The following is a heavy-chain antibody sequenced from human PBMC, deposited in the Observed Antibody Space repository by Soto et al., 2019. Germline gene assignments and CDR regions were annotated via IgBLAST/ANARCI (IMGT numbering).Heavy chain of an antibody. CDR3: TTDWAATFYYYYGMDV. V-gene: IGHV3-15*01. CDR1: GFTFSNAW. Sequence: PGGSLRLSCAASGFTFSNAWMSWVRQAPGKGLEWVGRIKSKTDGGTTDYAAPVKGRFTISRDDSKNTLYLQMNSLKTEDTAVYYCTTDWAATFYYYYGMDVWGQGTTVTVSS. J-gene: IGHJ6*02. CDR2: IKSKTDGGTT. D-gene: IGHD3-16*01.